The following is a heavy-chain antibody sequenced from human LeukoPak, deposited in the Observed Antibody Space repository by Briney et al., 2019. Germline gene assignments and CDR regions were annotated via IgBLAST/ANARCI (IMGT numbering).Heavy chain of an antibody. CDR3: AKARRPSVEPSYYFDY. D-gene: IGHD1-14*01. J-gene: IGHJ4*02. CDR2: ITWNSGNI. V-gene: IGHV3-9*03. Sequence: GGSLRLSCAASGFTFGDYAMHWVRQAPGKGLEWVSGITWNSGNIGYADSVKGRFTISRDNAKNSLYLQMYSLIPEDMALYYCAKARRPSVEPSYYFDYWGQGTLVTVSS. CDR1: GFTFGDYA.